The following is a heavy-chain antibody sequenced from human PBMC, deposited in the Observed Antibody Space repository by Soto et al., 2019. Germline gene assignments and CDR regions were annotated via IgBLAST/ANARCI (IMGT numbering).Heavy chain of an antibody. D-gene: IGHD3-10*01. CDR2: IYYSGST. J-gene: IGHJ6*03. Sequence: SETLSLTCTVSGGSISSYYWSWIRQPPGKGLEWIGYIYYSGSTNYNPSLKSRVTISVDTSKNQFSLKLSSVTAADTAVYYCARETPNTSGYYGSGSPSAYYYYYYMDVWGKGTTVTAP. V-gene: IGHV4-59*01. CDR3: ARETPNTSGYYGSGSPSAYYYYYYMDV. CDR1: GGSISSYY.